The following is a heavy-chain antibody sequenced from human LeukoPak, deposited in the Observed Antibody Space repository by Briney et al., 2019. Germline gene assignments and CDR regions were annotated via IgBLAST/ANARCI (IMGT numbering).Heavy chain of an antibody. D-gene: IGHD3-22*01. J-gene: IGHJ4*02. V-gene: IGHV3-23*01. Sequence: GGSLRLSCAASGFTFSSYAMSWVRQAPGKGLEWVSAISGSGGSTYYADSVKGRFTISRDNSKNTLYLQMNSLRAEDTAVYYCAIPPNAYDSSGYPFDYWGQGTLVTVSS. CDR1: GFTFSSYA. CDR2: ISGSGGST. CDR3: AIPPNAYDSSGYPFDY.